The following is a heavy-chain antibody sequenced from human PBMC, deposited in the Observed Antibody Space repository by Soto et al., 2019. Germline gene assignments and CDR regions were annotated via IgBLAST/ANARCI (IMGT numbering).Heavy chain of an antibody. V-gene: IGHV3-23*01. CDR2: ISGSGGST. CDR3: ANIAVIAVAGTGFDY. CDR1: GFTFSSYA. J-gene: IGHJ4*02. Sequence: EVQLLESGGGLVQPGGSLRLTCAASGFTFSSYAMSWVRQAPGKGLEWVSAISGSGGSTYYADSVKGRFTISRDNSKNTLYLQMNSLRAEDTAVYYCANIAVIAVAGTGFDYWGQGTLVTVSS. D-gene: IGHD6-19*01.